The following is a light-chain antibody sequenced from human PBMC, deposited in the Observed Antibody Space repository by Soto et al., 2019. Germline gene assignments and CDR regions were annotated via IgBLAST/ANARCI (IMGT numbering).Light chain of an antibody. CDR2: DDN. CDR3: GSWDSSLSAYV. CDR1: SSNIGRNS. Sequence: QSALTQPPSVSAAPGQQVTLSSSGTSSNIGRNSVSSYQPPPGTAPKLLISDDNKRPSGTPVRFSCSNSGTSATPCITGFQTGDEADYYCGSWDSSLSAYVFGTGTKVTVL. V-gene: IGLV1-51*01. J-gene: IGLJ1*01.